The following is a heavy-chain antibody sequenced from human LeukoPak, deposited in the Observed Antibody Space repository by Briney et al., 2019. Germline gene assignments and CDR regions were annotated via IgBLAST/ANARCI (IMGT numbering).Heavy chain of an antibody. CDR3: ARDILGTAVSGTFGMDV. V-gene: IGHV1-2*02. CDR2: INPNSGGT. Sequence: ASVKVSCKASGYTFTAYYMHWVRQAPGQGLEWMGWINPNSGGTNYAQKFQGRITMTRDTSISTVYMELSRLTSDDTAFYYCARDILGTAVSGTFGMDVWGQGTAVTVSS. CDR1: GYTFTAYY. D-gene: IGHD6-19*01. J-gene: IGHJ6*02.